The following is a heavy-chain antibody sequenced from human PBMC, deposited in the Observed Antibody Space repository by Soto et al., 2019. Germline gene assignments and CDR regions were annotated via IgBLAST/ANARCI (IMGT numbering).Heavy chain of an antibody. CDR1: GYTFSNYG. Sequence: QVQLVQSGPEVKKPGASVKVSCQASGYTFSNYGISWVRQAPGQGLEWMGWIGPYNGNTDYAQNFQGRVTITRDTSTNTDYMELGSLRSDVTPLYYCARCYCSIGSCYTCWHFDLWGRGALRCVSS. V-gene: IGHV1-18*01. CDR2: IGPYNGNT. D-gene: IGHD2-15*01. J-gene: IGHJ2*01. CDR3: ARCYCSIGSCYTCWHFDL.